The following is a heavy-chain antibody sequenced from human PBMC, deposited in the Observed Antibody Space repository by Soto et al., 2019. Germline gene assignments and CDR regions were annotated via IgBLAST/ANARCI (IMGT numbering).Heavy chain of an antibody. V-gene: IGHV4-59*08. J-gene: IGHJ4*02. Sequence: PSETLSLTCTVSGGSISSYYWSWIRQPPGKGLEWIGYIYYSGSTNYNPSLKSRVTISVDTSKNQFSLKLSSVTAADTAVYYCARQGGYSSGWYPDYWGQGTLVTVSS. CDR3: ARQGGYSSGWYPDY. D-gene: IGHD6-19*01. CDR2: IYYSGST. CDR1: GGSISSYY.